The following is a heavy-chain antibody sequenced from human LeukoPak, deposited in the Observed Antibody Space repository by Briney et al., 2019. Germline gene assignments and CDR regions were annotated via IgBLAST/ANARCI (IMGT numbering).Heavy chain of an antibody. CDR3: AREQYYYDSSGYAFDI. D-gene: IGHD3-22*01. CDR2: FSGSGTST. CDR1: GFSFSSYG. V-gene: IGHV3-23*01. Sequence: GGSLRLSCAASGFSFSSYGMSWVRQAPGKGLEWVSAFSGSGTSTYYADSVKGRFTISRDNSKNSLYLQMNSLRAEDTAVYYCAREQYYYDSSGYAFDIWGQGTMVTVSS. J-gene: IGHJ3*02.